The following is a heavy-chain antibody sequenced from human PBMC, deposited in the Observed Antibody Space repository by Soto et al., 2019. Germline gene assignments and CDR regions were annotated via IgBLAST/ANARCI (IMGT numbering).Heavy chain of an antibody. D-gene: IGHD1-1*01. J-gene: IGHJ3*02. V-gene: IGHV4-34*01. CDR2: MSHSGGT. Sequence: QMQLQQWGAGLLKPSETLSLTSAVYGGFVTSGSYYWSWIRQPPGKGLEWIGEMSHSGGTHFNPSLKSRVTISVDTSKNQFTLKMSSVTAADTALYYCARVERGTATTVVDAFDIWGPGTMVTVSS. CDR3: ARVERGTATTVVDAFDI. CDR1: GGFVTSGSYY.